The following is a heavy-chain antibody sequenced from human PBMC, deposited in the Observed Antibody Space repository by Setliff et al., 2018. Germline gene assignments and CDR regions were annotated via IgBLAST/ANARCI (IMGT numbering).Heavy chain of an antibody. CDR3: ARDMGPFIAVAGKYYFDY. J-gene: IGHJ4*02. Sequence: SVKVSCKASGGTFSSYAISWVRQAPGQGLEWMGGIIPILGIANYAQKFQGRVTITADKSTSTAYMELSSLRSEDTAVYYCARDMGPFIAVAGKYYFDYWGQGTLVPSPQ. D-gene: IGHD6-19*01. CDR1: GGTFSSYA. V-gene: IGHV1-69*10. CDR2: IIPILGIA.